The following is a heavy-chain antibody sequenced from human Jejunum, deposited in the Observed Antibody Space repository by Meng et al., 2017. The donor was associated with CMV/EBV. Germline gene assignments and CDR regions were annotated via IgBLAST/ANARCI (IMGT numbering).Heavy chain of an antibody. Sequence: SLRISCAASGFDFSAYGMNWVRQTPGKGLEWVSLSSGTTPLKHYADSVKGRFTVSRDNAKNSLYLEMNSLRAEDTAIYYCVRGVFDSWGQGIPVTVSS. CDR1: GFDFSAYG. J-gene: IGHJ5*01. CDR3: VRGVFDS. CDR2: SSGTTPLK. V-gene: IGHV3-21*01.